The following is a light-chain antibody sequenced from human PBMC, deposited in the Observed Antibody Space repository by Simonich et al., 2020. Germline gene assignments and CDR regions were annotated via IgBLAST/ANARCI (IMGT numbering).Light chain of an antibody. CDR3: AAWDDSLNGVV. J-gene: IGLJ2*01. Sequence: SSELTQDPAVSVALGQTVRITCQGDSLRSYYASWYQQKPGQAPVLVIYGKNNRPSGIPDRFSGSSSGNTASLTITGAQAEDEADYYCAAWDDSLNGVVFGGGTKLTVL. CDR1: SLRSYY. V-gene: IGLV3-19*01. CDR2: GKN.